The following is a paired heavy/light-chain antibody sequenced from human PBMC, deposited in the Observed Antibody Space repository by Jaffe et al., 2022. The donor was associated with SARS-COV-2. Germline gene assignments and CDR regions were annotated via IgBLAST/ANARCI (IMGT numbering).Heavy chain of an antibody. D-gene: IGHD6-13*01. J-gene: IGHJ3*02. CDR2: ISGGGGST. CDR1: GFTFSSYA. Sequence: EVQLLESGGGLVQPGGSLRLSCAASGFTFSSYAMTWVRQAPGKGLEWVSVISGGGGSTYYADSVKGRFTISRDNSKNTLYLQMNSLRAEDTAVYYCAKDFRLAVAGRAADPFDIWGQGTMVTVSS. CDR3: AKDFRLAVAGRAADPFDI. V-gene: IGHV3-23*01.
Light chain of an antibody. Sequence: SYVLTQPPSVSVAPGQTARITCGGNDIGSKSVHWYQQKPGQAPVLVVYDDSDRPSGIPERFSGSNSGNTATLTISRVEAGDEADYYCQVWDSSRGVFGGGTKLTVL. CDR1: DIGSKS. V-gene: IGLV3-21*02. J-gene: IGLJ3*02. CDR3: QVWDSSRGV. CDR2: DDS.